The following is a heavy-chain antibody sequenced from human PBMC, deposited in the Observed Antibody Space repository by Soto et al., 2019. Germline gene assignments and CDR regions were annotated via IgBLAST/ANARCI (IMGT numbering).Heavy chain of an antibody. CDR3: ARVLRLATHENFDY. CDR2: IYYSGST. CDR1: GGSISSGGYY. J-gene: IGHJ4*02. Sequence: LSLTCTVSGGSISSGGYYWSWIRQHPGKGLEWIGYIYYSGSTYYNPSLKSRVTISVDTSKNQFSLKLSSVTAADTAVYYCARVLRLATHENFDYWGQGTLVTVSS. V-gene: IGHV4-31*03. D-gene: IGHD4-17*01.